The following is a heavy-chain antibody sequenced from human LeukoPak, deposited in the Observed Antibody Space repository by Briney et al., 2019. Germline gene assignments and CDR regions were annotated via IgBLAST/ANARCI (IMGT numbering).Heavy chain of an antibody. CDR3: ARHSRGYYDSTGYYYGSHAFDI. V-gene: IGHV4-39*01. CDR2: IYYSGTT. D-gene: IGHD3-22*01. Sequence: SETQSLTCTVSGGSIISSTYYWGWIRQPPGKGLEWIGSIYYSGTTYYNPSLKSRVTISVDTSRNQFSLKLSSVTAADTAVFHCARHSRGYYDSTGYYYGSHAFDIWGQGTMVTVSS. J-gene: IGHJ3*02. CDR1: GGSIISSTYY.